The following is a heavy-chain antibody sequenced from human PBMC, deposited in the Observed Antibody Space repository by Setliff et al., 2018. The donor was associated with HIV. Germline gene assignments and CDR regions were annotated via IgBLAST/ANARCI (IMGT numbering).Heavy chain of an antibody. CDR1: GGSISSYY. D-gene: IGHD6-13*01. Sequence: SETLSLTCTVSGGSISSYYWTWIRQPAGKGLEWIGRIYTSGNINYNPSLKSRVTISLDTSKNQFSLKLTSVTAADTAVYYCARESPSSSWFYFDFWGQGTLVTVSS. CDR2: IYTSGNI. CDR3: ARESPSSSWFYFDF. V-gene: IGHV4-4*07. J-gene: IGHJ4*02.